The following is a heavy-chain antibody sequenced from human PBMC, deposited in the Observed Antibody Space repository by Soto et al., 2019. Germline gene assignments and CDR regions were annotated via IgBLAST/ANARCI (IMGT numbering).Heavy chain of an antibody. D-gene: IGHD4-17*01. Sequence: LGESLKISFKGSGYSFTNYLISWVRQMPVKGLEYMGIIYPSDSTTRYSPSFQGQVTISADKSISTAYLKWNSLKASDTAMYYCARHGFYGDYPYNYFDNWGQGTLVTVSS. CDR2: IYPSDSTT. J-gene: IGHJ4*02. CDR3: ARHGFYGDYPYNYFDN. V-gene: IGHV5-51*01. CDR1: GYSFTNYL.